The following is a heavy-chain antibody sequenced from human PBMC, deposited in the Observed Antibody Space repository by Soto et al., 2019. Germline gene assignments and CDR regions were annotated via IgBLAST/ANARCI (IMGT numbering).Heavy chain of an antibody. V-gene: IGHV1-3*01. CDR2: INAGNGNT. CDR1: GYTFTSYA. CDR3: ARAGSGYDGIDY. Sequence: ASVKVSCKASGYTFTSYAMHWVRQAPGQRLEWMGWINAGNGNTKYSQKFQGRVTITRDTSASTAYMELSSLRSEDTAVYYCARAGSGYDGIDYWGQGTLVTVSS. J-gene: IGHJ4*02. D-gene: IGHD5-12*01.